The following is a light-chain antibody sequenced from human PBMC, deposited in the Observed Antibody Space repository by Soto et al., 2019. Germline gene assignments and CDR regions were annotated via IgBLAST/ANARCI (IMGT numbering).Light chain of an antibody. CDR3: GTWDSSLSTDV. Sequence: QSVLTQPPSVSAAPGQKVTISCSGSSSNIGNNYVSWYQQLPGTAPKLLIYDNNKRPSGIPDRFFGSKSGTSATLGITGLQAGDEADFYCGTWDSSLSTDVFGTGTKLTVL. CDR2: DNN. J-gene: IGLJ1*01. V-gene: IGLV1-51*01. CDR1: SSNIGNNY.